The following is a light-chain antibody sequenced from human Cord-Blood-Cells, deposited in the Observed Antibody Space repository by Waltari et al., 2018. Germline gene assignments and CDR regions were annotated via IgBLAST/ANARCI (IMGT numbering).Light chain of an antibody. CDR2: QVI. CDR1: SSDVGSYNL. Sequence: QSALTQPASVSGSPGQSITISCTGTSSDVGSYNLVSWYQQHPGKAPKLMSYQVIKRPSVVANRFAGSKSANTASLTIASLQSEDQSDYYGCSYACSYVFGTGTKVTVL. V-gene: IGLV2-23*02. CDR3: CSYACSYV. J-gene: IGLJ1*01.